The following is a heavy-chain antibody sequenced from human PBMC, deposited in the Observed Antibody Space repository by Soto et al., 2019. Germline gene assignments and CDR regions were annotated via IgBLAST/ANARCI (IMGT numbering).Heavy chain of an antibody. D-gene: IGHD3-3*01. Sequence: SETLSLTCAVYGGSFSGYYWSWIRQPPGKGLEWIGEINHSGSTNYNPSLKSRVTISVDTSKNQFSLKLSSVTAVDTAVYYCARGGAPYYDFWSGYYLDGGYYYYYYYYMDVWGKGTTVTVSS. CDR3: ARGGAPYYDFWSGYYLDGGYYYYYYYYMDV. CDR1: GGSFSGYY. J-gene: IGHJ6*03. V-gene: IGHV4-34*01. CDR2: INHSGST.